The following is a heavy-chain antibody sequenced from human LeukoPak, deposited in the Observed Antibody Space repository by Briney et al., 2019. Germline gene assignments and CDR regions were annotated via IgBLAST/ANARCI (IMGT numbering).Heavy chain of an antibody. CDR3: ARQVAVAAWEY. Sequence: GESLKISCKGSGYSFISYWIGWVRLMPGIGLEWMGIIYPSDSETRYSPSFQGQVTISADKSTSTAYLQWSSLKASGTAMYYCARQVAVAAWEYWGQGTLVTVSS. V-gene: IGHV5-51*01. J-gene: IGHJ4*02. CDR1: GYSFISYW. CDR2: IYPSDSET. D-gene: IGHD6-19*01.